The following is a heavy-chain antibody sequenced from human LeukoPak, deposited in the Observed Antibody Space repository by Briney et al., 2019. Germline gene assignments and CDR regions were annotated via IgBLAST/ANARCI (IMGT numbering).Heavy chain of an antibody. Sequence: SQTLSLTCAVSGGSISSGGYSWSWIRQPPGKGLEWIGYIYHSGSTYYNPSLKSRVTISVDRSKNQFSLKLSSVTAADTAVYYCAGGGDYGAYYYGMDVWGQGTTVTVSS. D-gene: IGHD4-17*01. CDR2: IYHSGST. J-gene: IGHJ6*02. CDR3: AGGGDYGAYYYGMDV. V-gene: IGHV4-30-2*01. CDR1: GGSISSGGYS.